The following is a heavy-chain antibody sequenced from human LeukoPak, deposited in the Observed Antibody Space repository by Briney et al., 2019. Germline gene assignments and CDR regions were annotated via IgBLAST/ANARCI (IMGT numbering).Heavy chain of an antibody. CDR2: ISGSGDST. CDR3: ATQRSGWHYFDY. V-gene: IGHV3-23*01. CDR1: GFTFGSYS. D-gene: IGHD6-19*01. Sequence: GGSLRLSCAGSGFTFGSYSMSWVRQAPGKGLEWVSVISGSGDSTFYTDFVKGRFTISRDDSKNTLYLQMNSLRAEATAVYYCATQRSGWHYFDYWGQGTLVTVSS. J-gene: IGHJ4*02.